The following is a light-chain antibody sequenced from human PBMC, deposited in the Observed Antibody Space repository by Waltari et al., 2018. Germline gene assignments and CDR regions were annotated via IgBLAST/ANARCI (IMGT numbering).Light chain of an antibody. J-gene: IGKJ2*01. V-gene: IGKV3-20*01. Sequence: LSCRASQSVSSYLAWYQQRPGQAPRLLIYAASSRATGIPDKFSGSGSGTDFTLTISRVEPEDFAMYYCQQYGSSPRTFGQGTKLEI. CDR3: QQYGSSPRT. CDR1: QSVSSY. CDR2: AAS.